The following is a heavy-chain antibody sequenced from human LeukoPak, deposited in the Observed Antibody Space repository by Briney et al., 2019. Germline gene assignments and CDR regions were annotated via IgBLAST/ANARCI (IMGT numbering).Heavy chain of an antibody. V-gene: IGHV3-7*01. CDR3: ARSASGYYDFWSGYREFDY. J-gene: IGHJ4*02. CDR2: IKQDGSEK. Sequence: GGSLRLSCAASGFTFSSYWMSWVRQAPGKGLEWVANIKQDGSEKYYVDSVKGRFTISRDNAKNSLYLQMNSLRAEDTAVYYCARSASGYYDFWSGYREFDYWGQGTLVTVSS. CDR1: GFTFSSYW. D-gene: IGHD3-3*01.